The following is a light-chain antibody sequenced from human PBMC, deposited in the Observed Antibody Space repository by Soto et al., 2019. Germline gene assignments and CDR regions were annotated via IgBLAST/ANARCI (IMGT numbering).Light chain of an antibody. J-gene: IGLJ3*02. V-gene: IGLV2-14*01. CDR1: SSDVGAYNY. CDR3: SSYTSSSTRV. Sequence: QSVLTQPASVSGSPGQSITISCTGTSSDVGAYNYVSWYQQHPGKAPKLIIYEVSNRPSGVSTRFSGSQSGNTASLTISGLQAEDEADYYCSSYTSSSTRVFGGGTKLTVL. CDR2: EVS.